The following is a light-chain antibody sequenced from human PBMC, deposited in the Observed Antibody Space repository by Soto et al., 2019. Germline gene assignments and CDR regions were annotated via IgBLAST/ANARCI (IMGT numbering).Light chain of an antibody. CDR3: QQYGSSLMYT. Sequence: EIVLTQSPGTLSFSPGERATLSCRASQSLSSSRLAWYQQKAGQAPRLLIYGASSRATGIPERFSGSGSGTDFTLTISRLEPEDFAVYYCQQYGSSLMYTFGQGTKLEIK. V-gene: IGKV3-20*01. CDR1: QSLSSSR. J-gene: IGKJ2*01. CDR2: GAS.